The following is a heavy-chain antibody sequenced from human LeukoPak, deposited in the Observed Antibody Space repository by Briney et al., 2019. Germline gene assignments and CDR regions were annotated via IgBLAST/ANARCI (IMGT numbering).Heavy chain of an antibody. CDR2: INPNSGGT. J-gene: IGHJ4*02. CDR1: GYTFTGYY. D-gene: IGHD3-10*01. CDR3: AGDRDGLLWFGESDY. V-gene: IGHV1-2*06. Sequence: GASVKVSCKASGYTFTGYYMHWVRQAPGQGLEWMGRINPNSGGTNYAQKFQGRVTMTRDTSISTAYMELSRLRSDDTAVYYCAGDRDGLLWFGESDYWGQGTLVTVSS.